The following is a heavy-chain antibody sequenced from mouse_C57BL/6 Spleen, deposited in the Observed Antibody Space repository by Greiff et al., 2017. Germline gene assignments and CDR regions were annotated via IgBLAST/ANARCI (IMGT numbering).Heavy chain of an antibody. Sequence: QVQLQQPGAELVRPGSSVKLSCKASGYTFTSYWMHWVKQRPIQGLEWIGNIDPSDSETHYNQKFQDKATLTVDKSSSTAYMQRSSLTSEDSAVYYCAREGAQATFYAMDYWGQGTSVTVSS. CDR3: AREGAQATFYAMDY. V-gene: IGHV1-52*01. D-gene: IGHD3-2*02. CDR1: GYTFTSYW. CDR2: IDPSDSET. J-gene: IGHJ4*01.